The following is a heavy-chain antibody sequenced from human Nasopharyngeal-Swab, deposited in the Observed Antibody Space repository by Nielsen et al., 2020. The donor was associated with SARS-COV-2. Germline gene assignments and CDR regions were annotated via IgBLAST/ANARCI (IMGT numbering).Heavy chain of an antibody. CDR2: MNPNSGNT. V-gene: IGHV1-8*01. CDR3: ARGPYYYDSSGYRVYYYYMDV. Sequence: WVRQAPGQGLEWMGWMNPNSGNTGYAQKFQGRVTMTRNTSISTAYMELSSLRSEDAAVYYCARGPYYYDSSGYRVYYYYMDVWGKGTTVTVSS. J-gene: IGHJ6*03. D-gene: IGHD3-22*01.